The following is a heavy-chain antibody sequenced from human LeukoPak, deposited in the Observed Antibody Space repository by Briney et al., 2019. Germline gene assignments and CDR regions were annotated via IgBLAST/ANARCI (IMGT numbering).Heavy chain of an antibody. V-gene: IGHV4-59*08. J-gene: IGHJ4*02. CDR1: GGSISSYY. CDR3: ARGPNYVWGSYRYFDY. CDR2: IYSSGST. D-gene: IGHD3-16*02. Sequence: SETLSLTCTVSGGSISSYYWSWIRQPPGKGLEWIGYIYSSGSTNYNPSLKSRITISVDTPKNQFSLKLSSVTAADTAVYYCARGPNYVWGSYRYFDYWGQGILVTVSS.